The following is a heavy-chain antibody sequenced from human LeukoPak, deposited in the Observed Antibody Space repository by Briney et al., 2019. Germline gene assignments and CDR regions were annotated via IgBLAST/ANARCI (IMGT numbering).Heavy chain of an antibody. D-gene: IGHD2/OR15-2a*01. V-gene: IGHV3-7*01. J-gene: IGHJ6*03. CDR2: IKEDGSEK. CDR1: GFTLNNYW. CDR3: ARNSNRYMDV. Sequence: PGGSLRLSCTASGFTLNNYWMTWVRQAPGKGLEWVANIKEDGSEKYYVDSVKGRFTISRDNAKNSLYLQMNSLRAEDTAVYYCARNSNRYMDVWGKGTTVTVSS.